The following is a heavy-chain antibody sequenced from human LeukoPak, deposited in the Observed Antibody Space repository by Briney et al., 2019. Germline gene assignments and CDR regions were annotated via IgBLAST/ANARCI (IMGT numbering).Heavy chain of an antibody. Sequence: GGSLRLSCAASEFTFSTYAMGWVRQAPGKGLEWVSAISGSGGSTYYADSVKGRFTVSRDNSRNTLYLQMNSLTAEDTAVYYCAKGPLVPSATYFFDYWGQGTLVVVSS. CDR1: EFTFSTYA. J-gene: IGHJ4*02. CDR3: AKGPLVPSATYFFDY. CDR2: ISGSGGST. D-gene: IGHD2-2*01. V-gene: IGHV3-23*01.